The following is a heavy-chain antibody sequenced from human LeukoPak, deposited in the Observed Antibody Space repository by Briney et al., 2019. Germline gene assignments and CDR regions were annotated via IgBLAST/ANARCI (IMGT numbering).Heavy chain of an antibody. Sequence: GGSLRLSCAASGFTVNSKYMNWVRQAPGKGLEWVSILYSGDTTHYADSVKGRFVISRDNSKNTLYLQMNSLRAEDTAVYYCARRKTAFFTLVRGVINPDDYWGQGTLVTVSS. D-gene: IGHD3-10*01. CDR1: GFTVNSKY. J-gene: IGHJ4*02. CDR3: ARRKTAFFTLVRGVINPDDY. CDR2: LYSGDTT. V-gene: IGHV3-66*01.